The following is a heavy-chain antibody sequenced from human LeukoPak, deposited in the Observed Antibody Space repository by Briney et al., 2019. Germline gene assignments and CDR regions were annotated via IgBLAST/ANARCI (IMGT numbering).Heavy chain of an antibody. D-gene: IGHD1-1*01. J-gene: IGHJ4*02. V-gene: IGHV3-23*01. CDR2: IFPSGGEI. CDR1: GFTFSTFA. CDR3: TRASLGMMYYFDY. Sequence: GGSLRLSCAASGFTFSTFAMIWVRQPPGKGLEWVSSIFPSGGEIHYADSVRGRFTISRDNSKSTLSLQMNSLKTEDTAVYYCTRASLGMMYYFDYWGQGTLVTVSS.